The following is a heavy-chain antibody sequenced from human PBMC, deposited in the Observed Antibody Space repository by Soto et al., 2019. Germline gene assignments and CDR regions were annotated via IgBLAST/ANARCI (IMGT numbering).Heavy chain of an antibody. V-gene: IGHV4-34*01. CDR1: GGSFSGYY. CDR3: ARGRNYGDYRPRYYYMDV. Sequence: QVQLQQWGAGLLKPSETLSPTCAVYGGSFSGYYWSWIRQPPGQGLEWIGEINHSGSTTYNPSLKSRVSISVDTSKNQFSLKLSSVTAADTAVYYGARGRNYGDYRPRYYYMDVWGKGTTVTVSS. J-gene: IGHJ6*03. D-gene: IGHD4-17*01. CDR2: INHSGST.